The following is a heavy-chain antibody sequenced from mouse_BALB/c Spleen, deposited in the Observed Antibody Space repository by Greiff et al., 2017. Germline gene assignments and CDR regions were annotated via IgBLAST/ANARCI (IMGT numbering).Heavy chain of an antibody. D-gene: IGHD1-1*01. CDR3: ARRGYGSYYFDY. CDR1: GYSITSGYY. J-gene: IGHJ2*01. V-gene: IGHV3-6*02. Sequence: EVQLQQSGPGLVKPSQSLSLTCSVTGYSITSGYYWNWIRQFPGNKLEWMGYISYDGSNNYNPSLKNRISITRDTSKNQFFLKLNSVTTEDTATYYCARRGYGSYYFDYWGQGTTLTVSS. CDR2: ISYDGSN.